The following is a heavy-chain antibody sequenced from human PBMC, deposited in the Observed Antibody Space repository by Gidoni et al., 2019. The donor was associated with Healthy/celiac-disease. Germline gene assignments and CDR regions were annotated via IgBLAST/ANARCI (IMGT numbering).Heavy chain of an antibody. CDR2: IYTSGST. V-gene: IGHV4-4*07. D-gene: IGHD2-15*01. CDR1: GGSISSSY. CDR3: ARDLNVVVVAATPDAFDI. J-gene: IGHJ3*02. Sequence: QVQLQESGPGLVKPSETLSLTCTVSGGSISSSYWSWIRQPAGKGLEWIGRIYTSGSTNYNPSLKSRVTMSVDTSKNQFSLKLSSVTAADTAVYYCARDLNVVVVAATPDAFDIWGQGTMVTVSS.